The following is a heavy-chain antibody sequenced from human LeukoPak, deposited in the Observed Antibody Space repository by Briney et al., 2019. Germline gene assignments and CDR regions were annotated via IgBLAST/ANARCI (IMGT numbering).Heavy chain of an antibody. V-gene: IGHV3-7*05. D-gene: IGHD6-13*01. J-gene: IGHJ4*02. Sequence: PGGSLRLSCAASGFTFSSNWMTWVRQAPGRGLEWVAHLKEDGSQKNYVDSVRGRFTVSRDNAKNSLYLQMNSLRAEDTAVYYCAREIGSAARGRWGQGTLVIVSS. CDR2: LKEDGSQK. CDR3: AREIGSAARGR. CDR1: GFTFSSNW.